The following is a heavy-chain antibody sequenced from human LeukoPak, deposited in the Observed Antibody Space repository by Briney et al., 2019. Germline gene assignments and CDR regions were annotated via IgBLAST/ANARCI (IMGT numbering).Heavy chain of an antibody. V-gene: IGHV1-69*04. J-gene: IGHJ4*02. CDR1: GGTFSSYA. Sequence: SVKVSCKASGGTFSSYAISWVRQAPGQGLEWMGRIIPILGIANYAQKFQGRVTITADKSTSTAYMELSSLRPEDTAVYYCASWVYGSGSYYTYYFDYWGQGTLVTVSS. CDR3: ASWVYGSGSYYTYYFDY. CDR2: IIPILGIA. D-gene: IGHD3-10*01.